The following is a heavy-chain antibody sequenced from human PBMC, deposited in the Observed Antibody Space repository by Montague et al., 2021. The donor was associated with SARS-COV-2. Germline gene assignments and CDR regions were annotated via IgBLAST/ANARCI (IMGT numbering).Heavy chain of an antibody. Sequence: TLSLTCTVSGGSISSGGSYWSWIRQHPGKGLEWIGYIYYTGSTYHKPSLKSRVTISVDTSKNQFSLKLTAVTAADTAVYYCARAKTTVTDAEYFQHWGQGTLVTVS. V-gene: IGHV4-31*03. CDR1: GGSISSGGSY. D-gene: IGHD4-17*01. CDR2: IYYTGST. CDR3: ARAKTTVTDAEYFQH. J-gene: IGHJ1*01.